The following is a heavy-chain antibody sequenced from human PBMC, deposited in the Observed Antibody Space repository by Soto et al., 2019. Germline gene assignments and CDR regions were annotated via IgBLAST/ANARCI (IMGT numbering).Heavy chain of an antibody. CDR2: IWYDGSNK. D-gene: IGHD3-10*01. Sequence: PGGSLRLSCAASGFTFSSYGMHWVRQAPGKGLEWVAVIWYDGSNKYYADSAKGRFTISRDNSKNTLYLQMNSLRAEDTAVYYCARDTGAGGYYYGSGSPFYYGMDVWGQGTTVTVSS. V-gene: IGHV3-33*01. J-gene: IGHJ6*02. CDR3: ARDTGAGGYYYGSGSPFYYGMDV. CDR1: GFTFSSYG.